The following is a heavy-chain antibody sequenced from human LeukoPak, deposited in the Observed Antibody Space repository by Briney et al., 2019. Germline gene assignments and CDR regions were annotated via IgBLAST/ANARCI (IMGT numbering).Heavy chain of an antibody. CDR1: GFTFSSYA. V-gene: IGHV3-30-3*01. CDR3: ASGGYSYGYGY. J-gene: IGHJ4*02. D-gene: IGHD5-18*01. CDR2: ISYDGSNN. Sequence: GRSLRLSCAASGFTFSSYAMHWVRQAPGKGLEWVAVISYDGSNNYYADSVKGRFTISRDNSKNTLYLQMNSLRAEDTAVYYCASGGYSYGYGYWGQGTLVTVSS.